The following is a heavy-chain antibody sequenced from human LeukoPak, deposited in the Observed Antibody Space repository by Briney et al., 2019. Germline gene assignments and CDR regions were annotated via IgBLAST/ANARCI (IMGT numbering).Heavy chain of an antibody. V-gene: IGHV1-2*02. CDR2: IKGDSGGT. J-gene: IGHJ4*02. CDR1: GYTFIGHY. CDR3: ARSAISFDY. Sequence: ASVRVSCKTAGYTFIGHYIHWVRQPPGQGLEWMGWIKGDSGGTNFAQKFKGRVTMTMDTSISTVYMELSRLQSDDTAVYYCARSAISFDYWGQGTLVTVSS. D-gene: IGHD6-25*01.